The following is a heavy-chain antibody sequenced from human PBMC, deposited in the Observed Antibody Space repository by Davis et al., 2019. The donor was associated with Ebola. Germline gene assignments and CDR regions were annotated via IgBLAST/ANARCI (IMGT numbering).Heavy chain of an antibody. J-gene: IGHJ1*01. D-gene: IGHD6-13*01. CDR1: GFSFNTYG. CDR3: ARMAAAGRISITGEYFQH. Sequence: PGGSLRLSCAASGFSFNTYGMHWVRQAPGKGLEWLAVIWYDGSREFLADSMKGRFSISRDNSKSTMYAEMTSLRGDDTAVYYCARMAAAGRISITGEYFQHWGQGTLVTVSS. V-gene: IGHV3-33*01. CDR2: IWYDGSRE.